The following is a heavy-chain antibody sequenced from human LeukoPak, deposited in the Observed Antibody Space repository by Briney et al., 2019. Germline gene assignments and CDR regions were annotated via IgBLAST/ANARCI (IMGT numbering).Heavy chain of an antibody. V-gene: IGHV3-15*01. CDR1: GFTFNNAW. D-gene: IGHD3-16*02. CDR3: ARGGNYVWGSYRF. J-gene: IGHJ4*02. CDR2: IKSKIAGGTA. Sequence: GGSLRLSCAASGFTFNNAWMAWVRQPPGKGLQWVGHIKSKIAGGTADYAAAVKGRFTVSRDNSKNTLYLQMNSLRAEDTAVYYCARGGNYVWGSYRFWGQGTLVTVSS.